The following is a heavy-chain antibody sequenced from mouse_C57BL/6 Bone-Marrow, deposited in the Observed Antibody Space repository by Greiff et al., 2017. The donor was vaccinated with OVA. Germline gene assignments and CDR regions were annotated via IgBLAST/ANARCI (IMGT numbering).Heavy chain of an antibody. V-gene: IGHV5-6*01. Sequence: EVQVVESGGDLVKPGGSLKLFCAASGFTFSSYGMSWVRQTPDKRLEWVATISSGGSYTYYPDSVKGRFTISRDNAKNTLYLQMSSLKSEDTAMYYCARRGGLPFMDYWGQGTSVTVSS. CDR1: GFTFSSYG. CDR2: ISSGGSYT. CDR3: ARRGGLPFMDY. J-gene: IGHJ4*01. D-gene: IGHD2-4*01.